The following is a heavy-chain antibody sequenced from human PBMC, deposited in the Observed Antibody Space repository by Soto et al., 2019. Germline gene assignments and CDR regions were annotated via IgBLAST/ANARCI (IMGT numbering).Heavy chain of an antibody. CDR3: ARPGSSSPDYYYYGMDV. J-gene: IGHJ6*02. Sequence: SETLSLTCTVSGGSISSSSYYWGWIRQPPGKGLEWIGSIYYSGSTYYNPSLKSRVTISVDTSKNQFSLKLSSVTAADTAVYYCARPGSSSPDYYYYGMDVWGQGTTVTVS. V-gene: IGHV4-39*01. CDR2: IYYSGST. CDR1: GGSISSSSYY. D-gene: IGHD6-6*01.